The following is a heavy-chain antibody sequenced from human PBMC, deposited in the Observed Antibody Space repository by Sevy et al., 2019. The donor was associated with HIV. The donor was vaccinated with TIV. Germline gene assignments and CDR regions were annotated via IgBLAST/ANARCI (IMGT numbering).Heavy chain of an antibody. CDR2: ISGSGGST. V-gene: IGHV3-23*01. CDR1: GFTFSSYA. J-gene: IGHJ4*02. D-gene: IGHD2-8*01. Sequence: GGSLRLSCAASGFTFSSYAMSWVRQAPGKGLEWVSAISGSGGSTYYADSVKGRFTISRDNSKNTLYLQMNSQRAEDTGVYHCAKVKEVATNRGFDYWGQETLVTVSS. CDR3: AKVKEVATNRGFDY.